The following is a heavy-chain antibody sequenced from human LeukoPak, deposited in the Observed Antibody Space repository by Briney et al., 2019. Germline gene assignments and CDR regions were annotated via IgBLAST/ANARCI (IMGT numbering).Heavy chain of an antibody. CDR2: INSDGSST. CDR1: GFTFSSYW. V-gene: IGHV3-74*01. J-gene: IGHJ4*02. Sequence: GGSLRLSCAASGFTFSSYWMHWVRQAPGKGLVWVSRINSDGSSTSYADSVKGRFTISRDNSKNTLYLQMNSLRAEDTAVYYCARRRAAAVPYFDYWGQGTLVTVSS. CDR3: ARRRAAAVPYFDY. D-gene: IGHD6-13*01.